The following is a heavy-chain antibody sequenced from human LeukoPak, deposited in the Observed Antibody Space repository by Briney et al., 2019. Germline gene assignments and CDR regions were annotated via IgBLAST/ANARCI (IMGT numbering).Heavy chain of an antibody. V-gene: IGHV4-59*08. CDR3: ARRGAMTGRFDP. D-gene: IGHD6-25*01. J-gene: IGHJ5*02. CDR2: IYHTGSA. Sequence: SETLSLICSVSGGSMSGYYWSWIRQSAGMGLEWIGYIYHTGSAHYNPSLESRVTISIDMSRSQFSLRLRSVTASDTAVYYCARRGAMTGRFDPWGQGTMVTVSS. CDR1: GGSMSGYY.